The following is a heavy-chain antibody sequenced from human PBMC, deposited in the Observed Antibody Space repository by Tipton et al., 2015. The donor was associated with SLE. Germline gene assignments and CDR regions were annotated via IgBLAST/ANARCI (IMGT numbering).Heavy chain of an antibody. D-gene: IGHD3-22*01. CDR3: ARDGRGYCDNSGCSEYHWFDP. V-gene: IGHV4-39*07. CDR2: IYYTGSS. Sequence: TLSLTCTVSGDSISSGTYYWGWIRQPPGKGLEWIGNIYYTGSSYYNPSLKSRVTISVDTSQNQFSLKLRSVSAADTAVYYCARDGRGYCDNSGCSEYHWFDPWGQGTLVTVSS. J-gene: IGHJ5*02. CDR1: GDSISSGTYY.